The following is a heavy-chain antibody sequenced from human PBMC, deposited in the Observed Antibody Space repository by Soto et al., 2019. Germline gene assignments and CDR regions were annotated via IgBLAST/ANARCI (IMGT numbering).Heavy chain of an antibody. CDR2: IGTAGDT. Sequence: GGSLRLSCAASGFAFSSYDMHWVRQPTGKGLEWVSAIGTAGDTYYPGSVKGRFTITRENAKNSLYLQMNSLRAEDTAVYYCARYGYTNYDFPRYGMDVWGQGTTVTVSS. CDR1: GFAFSSYD. V-gene: IGHV3-13*01. J-gene: IGHJ6*02. CDR3: ARYGYTNYDFPRYGMDV. D-gene: IGHD4-4*01.